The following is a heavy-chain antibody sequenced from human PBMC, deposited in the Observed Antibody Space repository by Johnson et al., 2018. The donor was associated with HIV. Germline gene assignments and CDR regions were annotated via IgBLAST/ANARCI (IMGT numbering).Heavy chain of an antibody. CDR1: GFTFDDYA. D-gene: IGHD3-3*01. CDR2: ISWDGGST. V-gene: IGHV3-43D*03. Sequence: VQLVESGGVVVQPGGSLRLSCAASGFTFDDYAMHWVRQAPGKGLEWVSLISWDGGSTYYADSVKGRFTISRDNSKNSLYLQMNSLRAEDTAVYYCASGPKGHDAFDIWGQGTMVTVSS. J-gene: IGHJ3*02. CDR3: ASGPKGHDAFDI.